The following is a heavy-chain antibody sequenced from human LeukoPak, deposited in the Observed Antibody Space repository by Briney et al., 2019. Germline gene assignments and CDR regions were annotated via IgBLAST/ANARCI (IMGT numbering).Heavy chain of an antibody. V-gene: IGHV4-4*07. CDR3: ARELDYYGSGSYYKQNWFDP. CDR1: GGSISSYY. D-gene: IGHD3-10*01. J-gene: IGHJ5*02. Sequence: PSETLSLTCTVSGGSISSYYWSWIRQPAGKGLEWIGRIYTSGSTNYNPSLKSRVTISVDTSKNQFSLKLSSVTAADTAVYYCARELDYYGSGSYYKQNWFDPWGQGTLVTVSS. CDR2: IYTSGST.